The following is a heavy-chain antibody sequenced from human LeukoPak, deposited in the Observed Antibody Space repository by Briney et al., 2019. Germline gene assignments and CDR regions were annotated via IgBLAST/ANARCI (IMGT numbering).Heavy chain of an antibody. Sequence: SETLSLTCAVSGGSISSSNWWSWVRQPPGKGLEWIGEIYHSGSTNYNPSLKSRVTISVDKSKNQFSLKLSSVTAADTAVYYCARRRYYYGSGSYFNWFDPWGQGTLVTVSS. CDR1: GGSISSSNW. J-gene: IGHJ5*02. CDR2: IYHSGST. D-gene: IGHD3-10*01. CDR3: ARRRYYYGSGSYFNWFDP. V-gene: IGHV4-4*02.